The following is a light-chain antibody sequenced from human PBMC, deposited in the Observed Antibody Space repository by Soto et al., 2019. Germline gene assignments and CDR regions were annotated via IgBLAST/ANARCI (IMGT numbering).Light chain of an antibody. J-gene: IGKJ1*01. CDR2: WAS. Sequence: DIVMTQSPDSLTLSLGERATINCKSSQSVFSRFRNKNYVGWFQQKPGQTPRLLIYWASTRESGVSDRFSASGSGKDFTLTIESLQAEDVAVYSCQKYYTTPTWTFGQGTKVDIK. CDR3: QKYYTTPTWT. V-gene: IGKV4-1*01. CDR1: QSVFSRFRNKNY.